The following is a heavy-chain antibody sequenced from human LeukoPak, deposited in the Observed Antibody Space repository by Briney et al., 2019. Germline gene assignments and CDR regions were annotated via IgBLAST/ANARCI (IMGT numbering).Heavy chain of an antibody. CDR2: INHSGST. V-gene: IGHV4-34*01. Sequence: PSETLSLTCAVYGGSFSGYYWSWIRQPPGKGLEWIGEINHSGSTNYNPSLKSRVTISVDTSKNQFSLKLSSVTAADTAVYYCARAGIAAARDYWGQGALVTVSS. CDR3: ARAGIAAARDY. D-gene: IGHD6-13*01. J-gene: IGHJ4*02. CDR1: GGSFSGYY.